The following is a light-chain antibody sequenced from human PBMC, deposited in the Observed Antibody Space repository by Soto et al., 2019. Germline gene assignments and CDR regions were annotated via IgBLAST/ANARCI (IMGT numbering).Light chain of an antibody. CDR1: SSNLGAGYD. CDR3: QAYDTSLRGSTWV. J-gene: IGLJ3*02. Sequence: QSVLTQPPSVSGAPGQRVTLSCTGNSSNLGAGYDVHWYQQLPGAAPKLVIFGNRNRPSGVPERFSGSKSGTSASLAITGLQAEDEADYYCQAYDTSLRGSTWVFGGGTKLTVL. CDR2: GNR. V-gene: IGLV1-40*01.